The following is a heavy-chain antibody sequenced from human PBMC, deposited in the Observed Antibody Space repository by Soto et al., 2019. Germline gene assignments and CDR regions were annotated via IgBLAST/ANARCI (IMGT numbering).Heavy chain of an antibody. D-gene: IGHD6-19*01. CDR1: DGSISSSNW. V-gene: IGHV4-4*02. CDR2: IYHSGST. CDR3: ASLAVAGYYYYGMDV. Sequence: QVQLQESGPGLVKPSGTLSLTCAVSDGSISSSNWWSWVRQPPGKGLEWIGEIYHSGSTNYNPSLKSRVTISVDKSKNQFSLKLSSVTAADTAVYYCASLAVAGYYYYGMDVWGQGTTVTVSS. J-gene: IGHJ6*02.